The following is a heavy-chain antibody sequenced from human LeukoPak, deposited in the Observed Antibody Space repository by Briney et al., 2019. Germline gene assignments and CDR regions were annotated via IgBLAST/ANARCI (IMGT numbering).Heavy chain of an antibody. V-gene: IGHV3-53*05. CDR3: AKDLRYYDSSAYSLDY. CDR1: GFTFSSNY. J-gene: IGHJ4*02. Sequence: HPGGSLRLSCAASGFTFSSNYMSWVRQAPGKGLEWVSVIYSGGSTYYADSVKGRFTISRDDSKNTLYLQMNSLTAEDTAVFYCAKDLRYYDSSAYSLDYWGQGTLVTVSS. CDR2: IYSGGST. D-gene: IGHD3-22*01.